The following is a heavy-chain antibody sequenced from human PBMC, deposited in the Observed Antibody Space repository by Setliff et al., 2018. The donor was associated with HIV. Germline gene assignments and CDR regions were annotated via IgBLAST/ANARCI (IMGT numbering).Heavy chain of an antibody. CDR3: ARGLRARPRLRGFYHYGMDV. CDR1: GYTFTGNY. V-gene: IGHV1-18*04. CDR2: ISTYNGNT. D-gene: IGHD2-21*02. J-gene: IGHJ6*02. Sequence: ASVKVSCKASGYTFTGNYIHWVRQAPGQGLEWMGWISTYNGNTNYAQKFQARVTITTDESTNTAYMELTSLRSDDSAVYFCARGLRARPRLRGFYHYGMDVWGQGTTVTVSS.